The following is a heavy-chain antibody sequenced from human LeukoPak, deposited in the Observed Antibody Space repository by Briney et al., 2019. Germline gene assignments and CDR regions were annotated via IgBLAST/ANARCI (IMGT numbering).Heavy chain of an antibody. Sequence: GESLKISCKASGYSFTNYWIAWVRQMPGKGLEWLGIIYPADSGTRYSPSFKGQVTISADKSISTAYLQWSSLKASDTAMYYCARPITMIWGAYDYWGQGTLVTVPS. CDR3: ARPITMIWGAYDY. V-gene: IGHV5-51*01. CDR2: IYPADSGT. CDR1: GYSFTNYW. D-gene: IGHD3-10*01. J-gene: IGHJ4*02.